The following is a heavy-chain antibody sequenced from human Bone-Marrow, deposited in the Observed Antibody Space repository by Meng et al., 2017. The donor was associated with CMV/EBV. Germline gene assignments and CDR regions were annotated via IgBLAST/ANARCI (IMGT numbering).Heavy chain of an antibody. CDR1: GFTFDDYA. Sequence: SLKISCAASGFTFDDYAMHWVRQAPGKGLEWVSGISWNSGSIGYADSVKGRFTISRDNAKNSLYLQMNSLRAEDTAVYYCARDFKEYCSSTSCAKTFDYWGQGTLVTVSS. D-gene: IGHD2-2*01. CDR3: ARDFKEYCSSTSCAKTFDY. J-gene: IGHJ4*02. CDR2: ISWNSGSI. V-gene: IGHV3-9*01.